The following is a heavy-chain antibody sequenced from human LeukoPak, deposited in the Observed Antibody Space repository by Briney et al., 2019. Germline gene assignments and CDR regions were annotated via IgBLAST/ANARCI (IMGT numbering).Heavy chain of an antibody. CDR3: AREGTIFGVVKSFDY. Sequence: SVKVSCKASGGTFSSYAISWVRQAPGQGLEWVGGIIPIFGTANYAQKFQGRVTITADESTSTAYMELSSLRSEDTAVYYCAREGTIFGVVKSFDYWGQGTLVTVSS. V-gene: IGHV1-69*01. J-gene: IGHJ4*02. CDR1: GGTFSSYA. CDR2: IIPIFGTA. D-gene: IGHD3-3*01.